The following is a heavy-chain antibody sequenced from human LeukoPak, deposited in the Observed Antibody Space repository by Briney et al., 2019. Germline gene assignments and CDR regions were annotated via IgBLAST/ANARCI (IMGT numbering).Heavy chain of an antibody. CDR2: IYSNGNT. Sequence: SETLSLTCIVSGGSFSSSYWSWIRQPPGKGLEWIAYIYSNGNTNSNPSLKSRVTISVDTSKNQFSLKLSSVTAADTAVYYCAGLDYDILTGPLGPGYWGQGTLVTVSS. D-gene: IGHD3-9*01. CDR3: AGLDYDILTGPLGPGY. CDR1: GGSFSSSY. J-gene: IGHJ4*02. V-gene: IGHV4-4*08.